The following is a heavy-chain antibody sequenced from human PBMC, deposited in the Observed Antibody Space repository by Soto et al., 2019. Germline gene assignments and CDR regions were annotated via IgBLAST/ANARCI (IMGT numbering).Heavy chain of an antibody. D-gene: IGHD1-26*01. CDR1: GFTFSHYG. CDR2: ISYDGSNK. Sequence: QVQLVESGGGVVQPGRSLRLSCAASGFTFSHYGIHWVRQAPGKGLEWLAVISYDGSNKHYADSVKGRFTVSRDNSKKTLYLQMHSLRAEATAVYFCARYSGKYQGPIDYWGQGTLVTVSS. V-gene: IGHV3-30*03. J-gene: IGHJ4*02. CDR3: ARYSGKYQGPIDY.